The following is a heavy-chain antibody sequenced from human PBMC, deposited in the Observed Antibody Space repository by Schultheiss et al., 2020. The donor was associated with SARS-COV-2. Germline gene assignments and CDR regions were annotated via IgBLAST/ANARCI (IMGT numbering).Heavy chain of an antibody. V-gene: IGHV3-48*03. D-gene: IGHD3-10*01. CDR3: ARSYGAWYFDL. J-gene: IGHJ2*01. CDR1: GFTFSSYA. Sequence: GGSLRLSCAASGFTFSSYAMNWVRQAPGKGLDWVSYISSSGSAIYYADSVKGRFTISRDNAKNSLYLQMNSLRADDTAVYYCARSYGAWYFDLWGRGTLVTVSS. CDR2: ISSSGSAI.